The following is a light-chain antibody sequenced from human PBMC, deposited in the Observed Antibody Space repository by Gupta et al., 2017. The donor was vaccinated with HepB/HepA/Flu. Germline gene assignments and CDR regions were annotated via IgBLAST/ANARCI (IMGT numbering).Light chain of an antibody. V-gene: IGKV2-28*01. CDR2: LGS. Sequence: DIVMTQSPLSLPVTPGEPASISCRSSQSLLHGNGYNYLDWYLQKPGQSPQLLIYLGSNRASGVPDRFSGSGSGTDFTLKISRAEAEDVGVYYCIQGLQTPVTFGQGTRLEIK. CDR1: QSLLHGNGYNY. J-gene: IGKJ5*01. CDR3: IQGLQTPVT.